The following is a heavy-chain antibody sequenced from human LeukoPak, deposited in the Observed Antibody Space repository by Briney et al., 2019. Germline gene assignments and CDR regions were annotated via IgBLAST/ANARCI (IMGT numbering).Heavy chain of an antibody. CDR3: AKWSDYANASDI. CDR1: GGSITSYY. V-gene: IGHV4-59*01. D-gene: IGHD4-17*01. CDR2: IYYSRST. J-gene: IGHJ3*02. Sequence: PSETLSLTCTVSGGSITSYYWSWIRQSPGKGLEWIGHIYYSRSTNYSPSLKSRVTISIDTSRKQFSLKVSSVTAADTAMYYCAKWSDYANASDIWGQGTVVIVSS.